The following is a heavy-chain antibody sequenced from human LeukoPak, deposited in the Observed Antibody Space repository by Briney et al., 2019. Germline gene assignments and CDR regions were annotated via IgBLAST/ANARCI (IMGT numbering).Heavy chain of an antibody. Sequence: PGRSLRLSCAASGFTFSNYGMHWVRQAPGKGLEWVAVISYDGSNKYYADSVKGRFTISRDNSKNTLYLQMNSLRADDTAVYYCANAAPYDDGDYVNEVNAFDIWGQGTMVTVSS. CDR2: ISYDGSNK. CDR3: ANAAPYDDGDYVNEVNAFDI. J-gene: IGHJ3*02. V-gene: IGHV3-30*18. D-gene: IGHD4-17*01. CDR1: GFTFSNYG.